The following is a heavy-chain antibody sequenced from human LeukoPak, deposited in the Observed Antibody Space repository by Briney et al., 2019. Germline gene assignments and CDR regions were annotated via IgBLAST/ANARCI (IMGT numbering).Heavy chain of an antibody. Sequence: GGSLRLSCAASGFTFSSYAMIWVRQAPGKGLEGVSAISGSGGSTYYADSVKGRLTISRDNSKNTLYLQMNSLRAEDTAVYSCAKDFIRAMVRGVMNYWGQGTLVTVSS. CDR2: ISGSGGST. CDR1: GFTFSSYA. D-gene: IGHD3-10*01. V-gene: IGHV3-23*01. CDR3: AKDFIRAMVRGVMNY. J-gene: IGHJ4*02.